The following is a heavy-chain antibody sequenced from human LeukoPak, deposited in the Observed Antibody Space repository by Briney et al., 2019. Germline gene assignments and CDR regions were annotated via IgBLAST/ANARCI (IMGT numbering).Heavy chain of an antibody. CDR1: GFTFSSYA. CDR2: ISYDGSNK. CDR3: ARDRVGYYSKSTFDY. J-gene: IGHJ4*02. Sequence: GGSLRLSCAASGFTFSSYAMHWVRQAPGKGPEWVAVISYDGSNKYYADSVKGRFTISRDNSKNTLYLQMNSLRAEDTAVYYCARDRVGYYSKSTFDYWGQGTLVTVSS. D-gene: IGHD3-22*01. V-gene: IGHV3-30-3*01.